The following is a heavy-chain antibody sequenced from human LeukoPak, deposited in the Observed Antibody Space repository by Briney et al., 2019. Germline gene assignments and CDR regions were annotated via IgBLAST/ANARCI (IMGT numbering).Heavy chain of an antibody. CDR1: GGSFSTYY. Sequence: SETLSLTCAVYGGSFSTYYWTWIRQPPGKGLEWIAEISYSGNTNYNPSLKSRVTIGTSKNEISLNLTSVTAADTAVYYCARHGFDPVQNVAHWYFDLWGRGTLVTVSS. D-gene: IGHD3-10*01. CDR3: ARHGFDPVQNVAHWYFDL. J-gene: IGHJ2*01. CDR2: ISYSGNT. V-gene: IGHV4-34*01.